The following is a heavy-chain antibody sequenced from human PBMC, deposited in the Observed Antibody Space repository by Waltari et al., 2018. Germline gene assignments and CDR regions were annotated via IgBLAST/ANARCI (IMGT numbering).Heavy chain of an antibody. J-gene: IGHJ5*02. CDR2: INPSGGST. D-gene: IGHD3-22*01. V-gene: IGHV1-46*01. CDR3: ARDGYDSNVWFDP. Sequence: QVQLVQSGAEVKKPGASVKVSCKASGYTFTSYYMHWVRQAPGQGLEWMGIINPSGGSTSYAQKFQGRVTITADESTSTAYMELSSLRSEDTAVYYCARDGYDSNVWFDPWGQGTLVTVSS. CDR1: GYTFTSYY.